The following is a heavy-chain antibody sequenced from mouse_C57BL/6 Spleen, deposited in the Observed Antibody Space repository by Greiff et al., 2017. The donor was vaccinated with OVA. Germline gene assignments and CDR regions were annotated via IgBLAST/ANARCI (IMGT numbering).Heavy chain of an antibody. CDR1: GYAFSSSW. Sequence: VQLQESGPELVKPGASVKISCKASGYAFSSSWMNWVKQRPGKGLEWIGRIYPGDGDTNYNGKFKGKATLTADKSSSTAYMQLSSLTSEDSAVYFCARWSPTGRFDYWGQGTTLTVSS. CDR3: ARWSPTGRFDY. CDR2: IYPGDGDT. V-gene: IGHV1-82*01. D-gene: IGHD4-1*02. J-gene: IGHJ2*01.